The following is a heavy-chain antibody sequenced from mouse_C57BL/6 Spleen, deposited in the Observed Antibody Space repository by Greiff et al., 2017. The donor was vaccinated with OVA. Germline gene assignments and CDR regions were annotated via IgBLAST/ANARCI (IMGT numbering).Heavy chain of an antibody. Sequence: QVQLQQPGTELVKPGASVKLSCKASGYTFTSYWMHWVKQRPGQGLEWIGNINPSNGGTNYNQKFKSKATLTVDKSSSTAYMQLSSLTSEDSAVYYCARDGYYGSPLDYWGQGTTLTVSS. V-gene: IGHV1-53*01. CDR2: INPSNGGT. CDR1: GYTFTSYW. D-gene: IGHD1-1*01. J-gene: IGHJ2*01. CDR3: ARDGYYGSPLDY.